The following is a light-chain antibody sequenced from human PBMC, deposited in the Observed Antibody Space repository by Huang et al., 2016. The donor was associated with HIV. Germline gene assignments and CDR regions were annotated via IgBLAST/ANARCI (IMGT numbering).Light chain of an antibody. Sequence: DIVMTQSPDSLAVSLGERAAINCKSSQSLLYRSNNKNYLAWYQQKQGQPPKLFIYWASTRESGVPDRFSGSGSGTDFTLTISSLQAADVAVYYCQQYYNTPFTFGPGTKVDIK. CDR1: QSLLYRSNNKNY. CDR3: QQYYNTPFT. V-gene: IGKV4-1*01. J-gene: IGKJ3*01. CDR2: WAS.